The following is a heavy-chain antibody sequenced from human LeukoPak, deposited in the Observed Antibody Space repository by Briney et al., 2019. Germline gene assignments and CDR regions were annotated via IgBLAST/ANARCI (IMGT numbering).Heavy chain of an antibody. Sequence: GGSLRLSCAASGFTFSSYAMSWVRQAPGKGLEWVSAISGSGGSTYYADSVKGRFTISRDNSKNTLYLQMNSPRAEDTAVYYCAKAGVGGYYYVSDYWGQGTLVTVSS. V-gene: IGHV3-23*01. CDR2: ISGSGGST. J-gene: IGHJ4*02. CDR1: GFTFSSYA. D-gene: IGHD3-22*01. CDR3: AKAGVGGYYYVSDY.